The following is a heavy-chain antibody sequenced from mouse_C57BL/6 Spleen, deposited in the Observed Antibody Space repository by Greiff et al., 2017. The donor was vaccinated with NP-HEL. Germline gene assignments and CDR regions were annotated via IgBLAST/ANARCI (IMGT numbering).Heavy chain of an antibody. CDR3: ARHEGYGFFDY. Sequence: EVKLVESGGGLVQPGGSLKLSCAASGFTFSDYYMYWVRQTPEKRLEWVAYISNGGGSTYYPDTVKGRFTISRDNAKNTLYLQMRRLKSEDTAMYYCARHEGYGFFDYWGQGTTLTVSS. D-gene: IGHD2-3*01. CDR1: GFTFSDYY. J-gene: IGHJ2*01. CDR2: ISNGGGST. V-gene: IGHV5-12*01.